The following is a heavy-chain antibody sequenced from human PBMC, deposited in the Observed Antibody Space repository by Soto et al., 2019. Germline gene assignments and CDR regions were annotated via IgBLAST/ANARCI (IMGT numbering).Heavy chain of an antibody. CDR2: IIPILGIA. J-gene: IGHJ1*01. CDR1: GGTFSIYT. D-gene: IGHD3-22*01. Sequence: SLKVACKASGGTFSIYTISWVLQAPGQGLEWMGRIIPILGIANYAQKFQGRVTITADKSTSTAYMELSSLRSEGTAVYYCATRRDYYDSSGYYPTPRSETEYFQHRG. V-gene: IGHV1-69*02. CDR3: ATRRDYYDSSGYYPTPRSETEYFQH.